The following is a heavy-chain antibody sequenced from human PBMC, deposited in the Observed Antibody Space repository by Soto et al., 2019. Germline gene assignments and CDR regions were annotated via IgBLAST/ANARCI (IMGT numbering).Heavy chain of an antibody. V-gene: IGHV3-74*01. CDR2: INSDGSSI. CDR1: GFTFSRYW. J-gene: IGHJ4*02. D-gene: IGHD3-3*01. Sequence: EVQLVESGGDLVQPGGFLRLSCATSGFTFSRYWMHWVRQVPGTGLVWVSRINSDGSSISYSDSVKGRFTISRDNAKNTLYLQMNSLRVEDTAVYYCARLPVDTITSLDYWGQGTLVTVSS. CDR3: ARLPVDTITSLDY.